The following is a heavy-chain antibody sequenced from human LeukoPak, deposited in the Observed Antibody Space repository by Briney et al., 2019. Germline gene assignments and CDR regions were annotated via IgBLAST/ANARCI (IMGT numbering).Heavy chain of an antibody. D-gene: IGHD6-19*01. V-gene: IGHV4-39*01. CDR3: ARGSGWYESPKTHFDY. J-gene: IGHJ4*02. CDR2: IYYSGST. Sequence: PSETLSLTCTVSGGSISSSSYYWGWIRQPPGKGLEWIGSIYYSGSTYYNPSLKSRVTISVDTSKNQFSLKLSSVTAADTAVYYCARGSGWYESPKTHFDYWGQGTLVTVSS. CDR1: GGSISSSSYY.